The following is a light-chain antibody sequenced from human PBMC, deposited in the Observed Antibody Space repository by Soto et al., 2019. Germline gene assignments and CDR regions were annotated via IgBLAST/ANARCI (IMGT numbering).Light chain of an antibody. CDR3: QQYGSSHT. V-gene: IGKV3-20*01. CDR1: QSVSSY. Sequence: IMCKHSPATLSFSPGERATLSCRASQSVSSYLAWYQQKPGQAPRLLIYDASSRATGIPDRFSGSGSGTDFTLTSSKLEPEDFAVYYCQQYGSSHTFGQGTKVDIK. CDR2: DAS. J-gene: IGKJ1*01.